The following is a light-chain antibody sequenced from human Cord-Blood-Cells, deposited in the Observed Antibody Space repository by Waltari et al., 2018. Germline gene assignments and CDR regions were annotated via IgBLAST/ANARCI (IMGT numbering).Light chain of an antibody. CDR3: QQSYSTP. CDR1: QSISSY. V-gene: IGKV1-39*01. CDR2: AAS. Sequence: DIQMTQSPSSLSASVGARVTITCRASQSISSYLNWYQQKPGKAPKLLIYAASSLQSGVPSRFSGSGSGTDFTLTISSLQPEDFATYYCQQSYSTPFGPGTKVDIK. J-gene: IGKJ3*01.